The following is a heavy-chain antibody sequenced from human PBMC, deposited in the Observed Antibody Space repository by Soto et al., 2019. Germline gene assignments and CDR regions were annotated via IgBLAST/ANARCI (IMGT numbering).Heavy chain of an antibody. CDR1: GFTFNGYA. D-gene: IGHD3-10*01. CDR2: IWYDGSNE. V-gene: IGHV3-33*06. Sequence: XGSLRLSCAASGFTFNGYAMHWVRQAPGKGLEWLAVIWYDGSNENYAESVKGRFTISRDNSKNILYLEMNSLRAEDTAVYYCAKNPFDSGGHYFDHWGQGSLVTVSS. CDR3: AKNPFDSGGHYFDH. J-gene: IGHJ1*01.